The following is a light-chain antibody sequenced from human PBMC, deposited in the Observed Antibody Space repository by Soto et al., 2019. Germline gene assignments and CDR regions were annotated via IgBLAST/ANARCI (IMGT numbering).Light chain of an antibody. Sequence: EIVMTQSPATLSVSPGERATLSCRASQSVSSNLAWYQQKPGQAPRLLHYGASTRATGIPARFSGSGSWSDPTLTNSSLQSEDFAESFCQHYNNWPFTFGPGTKVDIK. J-gene: IGKJ3*01. CDR2: GAS. CDR1: QSVSSN. V-gene: IGKV3-15*01. CDR3: QHYNNWPFT.